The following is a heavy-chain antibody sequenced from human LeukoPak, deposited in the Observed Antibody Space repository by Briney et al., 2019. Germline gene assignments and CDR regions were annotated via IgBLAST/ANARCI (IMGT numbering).Heavy chain of an antibody. V-gene: IGHV3-48*04. CDR3: ARDYGSGQEDY. CDR1: GFTFSSYG. CDR2: ISSSGSTI. Sequence: GGSLRLSCAASGFTFSSYGIHWVRQAPGKGLEWVSYISSSGSTIYYADSVKGRFTISRDNAKNSLYLQMNSLRAEDTAVYYCARDYGSGQEDYWGQGTLVTVSS. J-gene: IGHJ4*02. D-gene: IGHD3-10*01.